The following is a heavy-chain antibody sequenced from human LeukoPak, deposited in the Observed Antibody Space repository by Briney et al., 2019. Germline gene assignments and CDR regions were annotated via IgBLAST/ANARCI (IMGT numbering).Heavy chain of an antibody. CDR3: AKAYHDSGCLIDY. CDR1: GFTFSSYS. CDR2: ISSSSSTI. D-gene: IGHD6-19*01. V-gene: IGHV3-48*01. Sequence: GGSLRLSCAASGFTFSSYSMNWVRQAPGKGLEWVSYISSSSSTIYYADSVKGRFTISRDNAKNSLYLQMNSLRAEDTAVYYCAKAYHDSGCLIDYWGQGTLVTVSS. J-gene: IGHJ4*02.